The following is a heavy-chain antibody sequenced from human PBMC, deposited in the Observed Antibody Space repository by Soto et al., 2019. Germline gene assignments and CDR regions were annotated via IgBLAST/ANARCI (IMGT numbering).Heavy chain of an antibody. V-gene: IGHV3-43*01. D-gene: IGHD6-6*01. Sequence: SLRLSCEASGFSFSTFDMHWVRQAPGKGLEWVSLISWDGGSTYYADSVKGRLTISRDNSKNSLYLQMNSLRTEDTALYYCAGSSSLNYYYYGMDVWGQGTTVTVSS. J-gene: IGHJ6*02. CDR1: GFSFSTFD. CDR3: AGSSSLNYYYYGMDV. CDR2: ISWDGGST.